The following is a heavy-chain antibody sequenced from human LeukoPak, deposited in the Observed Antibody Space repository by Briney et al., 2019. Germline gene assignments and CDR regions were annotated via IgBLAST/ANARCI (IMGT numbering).Heavy chain of an antibody. Sequence: GGSLRLSCAASGFSFSSYSMKWVRQAPGKGLEWVSSISSSSNYIYYADSVKGRFTITRDNAKNSLYLQMNSLRAEDTAVYYCARVSILIVPYYAFDIWGQGTMVTVSS. D-gene: IGHD2/OR15-2a*01. CDR3: ARVSILIVPYYAFDI. V-gene: IGHV3-21*01. CDR1: GFSFSSYS. CDR2: ISSSSNYI. J-gene: IGHJ3*02.